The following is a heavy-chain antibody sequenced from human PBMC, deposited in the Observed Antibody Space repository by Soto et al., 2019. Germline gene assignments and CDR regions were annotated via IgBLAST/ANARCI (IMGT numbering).Heavy chain of an antibody. V-gene: IGHV1-18*01. Sequence: QVQLVQSGAEVKKPGASVKASCKASGYTFTSYGISWVRQAPGQGLEWMGWISAYNGNTNYAQKLQGRVTMTTDTSTSTAYMELRSLRSDDTAVYYCARDRVPGYDFWSGYYYYYYMDVWGKGTTVTVSS. CDR3: ARDRVPGYDFWSGYYYYYYMDV. J-gene: IGHJ6*03. CDR2: ISAYNGNT. D-gene: IGHD3-3*01. CDR1: GYTFTSYG.